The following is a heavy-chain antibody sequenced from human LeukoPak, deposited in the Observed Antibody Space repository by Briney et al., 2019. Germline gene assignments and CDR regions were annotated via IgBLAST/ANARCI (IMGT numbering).Heavy chain of an antibody. J-gene: IGHJ4*02. CDR3: ARALRDIVVAPAAPID. CDR1: GFTFSSYA. Sequence: PGGSLRLSCAASGFTFSSYAMHWVRQAPGKGLEWVAVISYDGSNKYYADSVKGRFTISRDNSKNTLYLQMNSLRAEDTAVYYCARALRDIVVAPAAPIDWGQGTLVTVSS. V-gene: IGHV3-30-3*01. CDR2: ISYDGSNK. D-gene: IGHD2-2*01.